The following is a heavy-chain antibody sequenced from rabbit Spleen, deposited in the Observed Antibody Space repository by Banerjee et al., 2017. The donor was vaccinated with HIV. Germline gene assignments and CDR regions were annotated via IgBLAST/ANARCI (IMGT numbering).Heavy chain of an antibody. Sequence: QSLEESGGDMVKPGASLTLTCTASGFSFSTSYYICWVHQAPGKGPEWIGCIYPDGSGSTAYATWAKGRFTISKTSSTTVTLQMTSLTAADTATYFCARGSAAMTMVITGYYLNLWGPGTLVTVS. CDR2: IYPDGSGST. CDR3: ARGSAAMTMVITGYYLNL. CDR1: GFSFSTSYY. V-gene: IGHV1S40*01. D-gene: IGHD2-1*01. J-gene: IGHJ4*01.